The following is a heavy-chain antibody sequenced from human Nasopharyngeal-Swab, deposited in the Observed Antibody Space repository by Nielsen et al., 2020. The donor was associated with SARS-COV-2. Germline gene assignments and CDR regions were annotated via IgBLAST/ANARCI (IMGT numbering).Heavy chain of an antibody. CDR1: GFTFSNYA. CDR2: ISAGSVTI. J-gene: IGHJ5*02. CDR3: TRDGT. Sequence: GGSLRLSCAASGFTFSNYAMSWVRQAPGKGLEWVSSISAGSVTIHNADSVKGRFTISRDNSKNTLHLQMNSLKTEDTAVYYCTRDGTWGQGTLVTVSS. V-gene: IGHV3-23*01.